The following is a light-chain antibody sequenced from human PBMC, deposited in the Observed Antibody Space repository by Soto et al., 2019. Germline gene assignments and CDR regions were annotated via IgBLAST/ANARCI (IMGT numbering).Light chain of an antibody. Sequence: DIQMTQSPSSLSASVGDRVTITCQASQDISNFLNWYHQTPGKAPRLLIYDVSSLQPGVASRFSGSGSETDFSLTINSLQPEDIGTFYCQQYDKQPVTFGGGTKVEIK. CDR1: QDISNF. CDR2: DVS. V-gene: IGKV1-33*01. CDR3: QQYDKQPVT. J-gene: IGKJ4*01.